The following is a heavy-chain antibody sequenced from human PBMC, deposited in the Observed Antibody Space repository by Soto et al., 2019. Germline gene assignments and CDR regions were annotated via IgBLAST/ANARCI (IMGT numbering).Heavy chain of an antibody. CDR2: ITGRGDST. Sequence: EVQLLESGGGLVQPGGSLRLSCAASGFPFSDHAMHWVRQTPGKGLEWVSAITGRGDSTYYADSVKGRFTISRDNSKSTLYLQMMSLRAEDTAVYYCAQDLYVQPPSGWFDPWGQGTVVTVSS. V-gene: IGHV3-23*01. CDR3: AQDLYVQPPSGWFDP. J-gene: IGHJ5*02. CDR1: GFPFSDHA. D-gene: IGHD1-26*01.